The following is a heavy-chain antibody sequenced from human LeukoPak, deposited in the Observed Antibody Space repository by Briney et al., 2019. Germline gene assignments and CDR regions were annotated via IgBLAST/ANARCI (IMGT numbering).Heavy chain of an antibody. Sequence: SETLSLTCAVYGGSFSGYYWSWIRQPPGKGLEWIGEINHSGSTNYNPSLKSRVTISVDTSRSQFSLKLSSVTAADTAVYYCASLMITFGGVIVDYWGQGTLVTVSS. CDR1: GGSFSGYY. J-gene: IGHJ4*02. V-gene: IGHV4-34*01. CDR3: ASLMITFGGVIVDY. D-gene: IGHD3-16*02. CDR2: INHSGST.